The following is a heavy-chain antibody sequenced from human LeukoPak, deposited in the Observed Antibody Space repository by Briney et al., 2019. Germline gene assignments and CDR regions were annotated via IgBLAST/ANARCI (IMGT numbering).Heavy chain of an antibody. Sequence: PGGSLRLSCAASGFTFSSYAMSWVRQAPGKGLEWVSAISGSGGSTYYADSVKGRFTISRDNAKNSLYLQMNSLRAEDTAVYYCARDANRYYDFWSGHTDAFDIWGQGTMVTVSS. CDR1: GFTFSSYA. CDR2: ISGSGGST. D-gene: IGHD3-3*01. J-gene: IGHJ3*02. V-gene: IGHV3-23*01. CDR3: ARDANRYYDFWSGHTDAFDI.